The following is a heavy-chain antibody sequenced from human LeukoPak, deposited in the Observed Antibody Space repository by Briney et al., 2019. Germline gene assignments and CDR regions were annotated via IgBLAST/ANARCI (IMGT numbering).Heavy chain of an antibody. D-gene: IGHD4-17*01. CDR2: ISRSGDTI. J-gene: IGHJ3*02. CDR3: AKDSADYGDYFRAFDI. CDR1: AFTFSSYG. Sequence: GGSLRLSCAASAFTFSSYGINWVRQAPGKGPEWVSHISRSGDTILYADSVKGRLTMSRDNAKNSLYLQMNSLRAEDTALYYCAKDSADYGDYFRAFDIWGQGTMVTVSS. V-gene: IGHV3-48*04.